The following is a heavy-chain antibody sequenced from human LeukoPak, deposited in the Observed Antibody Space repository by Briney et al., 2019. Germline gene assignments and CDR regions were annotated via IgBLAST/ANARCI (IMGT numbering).Heavy chain of an antibody. Sequence: GGSLRLSCATSGCTFTDYPMNWVRQAPGKGLEWVSNIRTTAEGANYAYYTDSVKGRVTISRDDAKNTLYLHMNSLRDDDTAVYYCATDQRYAFDYWGQGILVTVSS. CDR2: IRTTAEGANYA. J-gene: IGHJ4*02. V-gene: IGHV3-48*02. D-gene: IGHD3-9*01. CDR3: ATDQRYAFDY. CDR1: GCTFTDYP.